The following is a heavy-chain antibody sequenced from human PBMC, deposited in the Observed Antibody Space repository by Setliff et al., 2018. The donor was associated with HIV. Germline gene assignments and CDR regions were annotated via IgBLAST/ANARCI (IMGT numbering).Heavy chain of an antibody. CDR3: ARVGSRTIWFLLDY. CDR2: INPNSGGT. V-gene: IGHV1-2*02. J-gene: IGHJ4*02. CDR1: GSTFTDYY. Sequence: GASVKVSCKASGSTFTDYYMHWVRQAPGQGLEWMGWINPNSGGTNYAQKFQGRVTMTRDTSITTAYMELSGLRSDDTAVYYCARVGSRTIWFLLDYWGQGTLVTVSS. D-gene: IGHD3-10*01.